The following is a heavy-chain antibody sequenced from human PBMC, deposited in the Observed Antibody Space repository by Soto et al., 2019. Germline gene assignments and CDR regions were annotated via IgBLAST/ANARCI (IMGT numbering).Heavy chain of an antibody. CDR3: ARYGTYYDFWSGYSTTTWFDP. Sequence: NPSETLSLTCTVSGGSISSGDYYWSWIRQPPGKGLEWIGYIYYSGSTYYNPSLKSRVTISVDTSKNQFSLKLSSVTAADTAVYYCARYGTYYDFWSGYSTTTWFDPWGQGTLVTVSS. CDR1: GGSISSGDYY. D-gene: IGHD3-3*01. J-gene: IGHJ5*02. V-gene: IGHV4-30-4*01. CDR2: IYYSGST.